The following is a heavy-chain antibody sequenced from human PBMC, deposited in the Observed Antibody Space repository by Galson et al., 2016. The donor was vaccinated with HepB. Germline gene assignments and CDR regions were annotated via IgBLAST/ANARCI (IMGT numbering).Heavy chain of an antibody. D-gene: IGHD5-12*01. V-gene: IGHV4-61*08. CDR1: GGSISSGGYY. CDR3: ARASSGSDY. Sequence: SETLSLTCTVSGGSISSGGYYWTWIRQPPGKGLEWIGYISYSGSTNYNPSLKSRVTISIDTSKNQFSLKLSSVTAADTAVYYCARASSGSDYWGQGTLVTVSS. J-gene: IGHJ4*02. CDR2: ISYSGST.